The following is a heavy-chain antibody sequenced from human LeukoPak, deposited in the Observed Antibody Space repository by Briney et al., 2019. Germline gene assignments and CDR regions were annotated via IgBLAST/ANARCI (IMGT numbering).Heavy chain of an antibody. J-gene: IGHJ4*02. V-gene: IGHV3-9*01. Sequence: GGSLRLSCAASGFTFDDYAMHWVRQAPGKGLEWVSGISWNSGSIGYADSVKGRFTISRDNAKNSLYLQMNSLRAEDTAVYFCAKGVLTTLTPFDYWGQGTLVTVSS. CDR2: ISWNSGSI. CDR1: GFTFDDYA. D-gene: IGHD4-11*01. CDR3: AKGVLTTLTPFDY.